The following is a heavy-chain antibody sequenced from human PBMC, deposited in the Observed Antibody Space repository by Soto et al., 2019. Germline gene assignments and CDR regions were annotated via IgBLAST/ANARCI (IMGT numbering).Heavy chain of an antibody. J-gene: IGHJ4*02. Sequence: QVQLVESGGGVVQPGRSLRLSCAASGFTFSSYAMHWVRQAPGKGLEWVAVISYDGSNKYYADSVKGRFTISRDNSKNTLYLQMNSLRAEDTAVYYCARDQNTMIVGGAEAGYWGQGTLVTVSS. V-gene: IGHV3-30-3*01. D-gene: IGHD3-22*01. CDR3: ARDQNTMIVGGAEAGY. CDR2: ISYDGSNK. CDR1: GFTFSSYA.